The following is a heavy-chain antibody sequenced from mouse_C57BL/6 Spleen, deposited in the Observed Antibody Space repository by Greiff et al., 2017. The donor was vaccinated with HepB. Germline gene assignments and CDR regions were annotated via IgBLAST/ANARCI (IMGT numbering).Heavy chain of an antibody. D-gene: IGHD3-3*01. CDR2: IDPEDGET. V-gene: IGHV14-2*01. Sequence: EVKLVESGAELVKPGASVKLSCTASGFNIKDYYMHWVKQRTEQGLEWIGRIDPEDGETKYAPKFQGKATITADTSSNTAYLQLSSLTSADTAVDYCARGRDENAMDYWVQGASVTVAS. J-gene: IGHJ4*01. CDR1: GFNIKDYY. CDR3: ARGRDENAMDY.